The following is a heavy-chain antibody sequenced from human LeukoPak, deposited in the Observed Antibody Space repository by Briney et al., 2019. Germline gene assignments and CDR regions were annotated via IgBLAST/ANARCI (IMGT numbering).Heavy chain of an antibody. V-gene: IGHV4-59*01. CDR3: ARDLRLRYYDSSGYYVPDAFDI. D-gene: IGHD3-22*01. CDR1: GGSIRSYY. CDR2: IYYSGST. Sequence: PSETLSLTCTVSGGSIRSYYWSWIRQPPGKGLEYIGFIYYSGSTNYNPSLKSRVTISIDTSKNQLSLKLGSVTAADTAVYYCARDLRLRYYDSSGYYVPDAFDIWGQGTMVTVS. J-gene: IGHJ3*02.